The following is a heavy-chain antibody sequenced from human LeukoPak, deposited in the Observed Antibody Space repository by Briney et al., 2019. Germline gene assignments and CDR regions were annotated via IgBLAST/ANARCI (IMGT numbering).Heavy chain of an antibody. D-gene: IGHD4-17*01. Sequence: GESLKISCKASGYTFTNYWIGWVRQMPGKGLEWMGIIYPDDSDTRYSPSFQGHVTISADRSISTAYLRWNSLKASDTAMYYCASPRTTVPRWGQGTLVTVSA. CDR1: GYTFTNYW. CDR3: ASPRTTVPR. V-gene: IGHV5-51*01. CDR2: IYPDDSDT. J-gene: IGHJ4*02.